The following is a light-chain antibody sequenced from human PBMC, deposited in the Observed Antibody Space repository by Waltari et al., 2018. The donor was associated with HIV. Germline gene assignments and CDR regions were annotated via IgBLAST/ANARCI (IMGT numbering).Light chain of an antibody. CDR2: GKN. CDR1: SLRSYY. V-gene: IGLV3-19*01. J-gene: IGLJ2*01. CDR3: NSRDSSGNHQV. Sequence: SSELTQDPAVSVALGQTVRITCQGDSLRSYYASWDQQKPGQAPVLVIYGKNNRPSGIPDRFSGSSSGNTASLTITGAQAEDEADYYCNSRDSSGNHQVFGGGTKLTVL.